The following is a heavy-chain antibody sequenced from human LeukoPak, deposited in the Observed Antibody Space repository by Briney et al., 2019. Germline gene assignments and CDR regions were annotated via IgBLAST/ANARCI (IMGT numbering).Heavy chain of an antibody. CDR2: INHSGST. CDR3: ARDRSYGSGSYPVGRHSYYGMDV. J-gene: IGHJ6*02. D-gene: IGHD3-10*01. Sequence: SETLSLTCAVYGGSFSGYYWSWIRQPPGKGLEWIGEINHSGSTNYNPSLKSRVTISVDTSNTQFTLTLSSVTAADTAVYYCARDRSYGSGSYPVGRHSYYGMDVWGQGTTVTVSS. CDR1: GGSFSGYY. V-gene: IGHV4-34*01.